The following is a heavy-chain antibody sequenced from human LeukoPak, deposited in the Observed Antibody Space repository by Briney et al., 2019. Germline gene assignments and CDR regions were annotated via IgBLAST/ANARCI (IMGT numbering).Heavy chain of an antibody. CDR2: IRFDGSKK. Sequence: GGSLRLSCAASGFIFSSYAMHWVRQAPGKGLEWVAFIRFDGSKKDYVDTGKGRLSISSDNSKNTLYLQMNGLKAEDTAVYYCAKGSNLDERYFQHWGQGTLVTVSS. CDR1: GFIFSSYA. CDR3: AKGSNLDERYFQH. V-gene: IGHV3-30*02. D-gene: IGHD3-10*01. J-gene: IGHJ1*01.